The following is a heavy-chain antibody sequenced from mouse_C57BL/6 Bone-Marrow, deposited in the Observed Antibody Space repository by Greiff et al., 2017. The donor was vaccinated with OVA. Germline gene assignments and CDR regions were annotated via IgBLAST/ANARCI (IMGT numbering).Heavy chain of an antibody. Sequence: QVQLQQSGAELARPGASVKMSCKASGYTFTSYTMHWVKQRPGQGLEWIGYINPSSGYTKYNQKFKDKATLTADKSSSTAYMQLSSLTSEDSAVYYCARWSSYWYFDVWGTGTTVTVSS. CDR2: INPSSGYT. V-gene: IGHV1-4*01. J-gene: IGHJ1*03. CDR1: GYTFTSYT. CDR3: ARWSSYWYFDV. D-gene: IGHD2-3*01.